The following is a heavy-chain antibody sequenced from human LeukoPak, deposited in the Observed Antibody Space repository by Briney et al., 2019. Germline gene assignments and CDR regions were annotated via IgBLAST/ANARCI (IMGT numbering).Heavy chain of an antibody. V-gene: IGHV1-69*05. CDR2: IIPIFGTA. CDR1: GGTFSSYA. D-gene: IGHD5-18*01. Sequence: ASVKVSCKASGGTFSSYAISWVRQAPGQGLEWMGGIIPIFGTANYAQKFQGRVTITTDESTSTAYMELSSLRSVDTAVYYCAGGTTDTAMVSPGSSFNYWGQGTLVTVSS. CDR3: AGGTTDTAMVSPGSSFNY. J-gene: IGHJ4*02.